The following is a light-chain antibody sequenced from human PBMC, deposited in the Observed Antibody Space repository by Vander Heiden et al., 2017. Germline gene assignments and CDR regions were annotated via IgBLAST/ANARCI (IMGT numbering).Light chain of an antibody. V-gene: IGLV1-47*01. J-gene: IGLJ3*02. CDR2: GNN. CDR3: AAGDNSLSGWV. CDR1: STNIGSND. Sequence: SVLTQPPSASGTPGQRVTISCSGSSTNIGSNDVCWYQQLPGAAPKLLIYGNNQRPAVVPDRFSGSKSGTSASLAISGLRAEDEADYYCAAGDNSLSGWVFGGGTKLTVL.